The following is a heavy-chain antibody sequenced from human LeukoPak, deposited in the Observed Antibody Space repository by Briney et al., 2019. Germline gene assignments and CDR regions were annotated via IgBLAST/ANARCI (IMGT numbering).Heavy chain of an antibody. V-gene: IGHV4-4*07. CDR3: ARDIVETFDY. D-gene: IGHD1-26*01. CDR2: IYTSGST. CDR1: GVSISSYY. J-gene: IGHJ4*02. Sequence: TSETLSLTCTVSGVSISSYYWSWIRQPAGKGLEWVGRIYTSGSTNYNPSLKTRVTMSVDTSKNQFSLQLSSVTAADTAVSYCARDIVETFDYWGQGTLVTVSS.